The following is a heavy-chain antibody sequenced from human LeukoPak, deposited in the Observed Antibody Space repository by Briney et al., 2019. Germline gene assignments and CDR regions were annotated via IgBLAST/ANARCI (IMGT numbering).Heavy chain of an antibody. CDR1: GGSISSGSYY. CDR3: ASGGDYYYDSSGYSPPLDY. V-gene: IGHV4-61*02. D-gene: IGHD3-22*01. CDR2: IYTSGST. Sequence: SETLSLTCTVSGGSISSGSYYWSWIRQPAGKGLEWIGRIYTSGSTNYNPSLKSRVTISVDTSKNQFSLKLSSVTAADTAVYYCASGGDYYYDSSGYSPPLDYWGQGTLVTVSS. J-gene: IGHJ4*02.